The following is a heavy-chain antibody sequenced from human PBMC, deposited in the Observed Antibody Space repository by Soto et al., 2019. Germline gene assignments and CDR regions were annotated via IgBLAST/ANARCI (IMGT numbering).Heavy chain of an antibody. CDR1: GGSISSYY. J-gene: IGHJ3*02. D-gene: IGHD4-17*01. Sequence: QVQLQESGPGLVKHSKTLSLTCTVSGGSISSYYWSWIRQPPGKGLEWIGYIYYSGSTNYNPSLKSRVTISVDTSKNQFSLKLSSVTAADTAVYYCARRYGYGFDISGQGTMVTVSS. CDR3: ARRYGYGFDI. V-gene: IGHV4-59*01. CDR2: IYYSGST.